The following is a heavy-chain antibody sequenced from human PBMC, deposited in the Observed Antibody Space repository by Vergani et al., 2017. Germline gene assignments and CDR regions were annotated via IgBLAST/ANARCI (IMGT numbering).Heavy chain of an antibody. CDR2: IIGSGGST. CDR3: AKDYYGSGSYYSYFDY. D-gene: IGHD3-10*01. J-gene: IGHJ4*02. CDR1: GFTFSSYA. Sequence: EVQLLESGGGLVQPGGSLRLSCAASGFTFSSYAMSWVRQAPGKGLEWVSAIIGSGGSTYYADSVKGRFPISRDNSKNTLYLQMNSLRAEDTAVYYCAKDYYGSGSYYSYFDYWGQGTLVTVSS. V-gene: IGHV3-23*01.